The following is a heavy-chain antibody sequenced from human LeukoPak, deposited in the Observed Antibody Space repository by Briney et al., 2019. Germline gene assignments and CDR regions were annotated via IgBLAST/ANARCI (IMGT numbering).Heavy chain of an antibody. CDR1: GFTFKSYG. D-gene: IGHD5-18*01. CDR2: ITGAGSST. CDR3: ARKVAVAMDLDY. V-gene: IGHV3-23*01. J-gene: IGHJ4*02. Sequence: SGGSLRLSCSASGFTFKSYGMTWVRQVPGKGLEWVSSITGAGSSTKYADSVSGRFTISRDNSKKTLSLQMTGLRAEDTAVYYCARKVAVAMDLDYWGQGTLVTVSS.